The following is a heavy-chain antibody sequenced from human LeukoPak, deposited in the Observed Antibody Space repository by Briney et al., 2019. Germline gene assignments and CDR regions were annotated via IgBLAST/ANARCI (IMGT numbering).Heavy chain of an antibody. CDR2: ISGNGGSS. D-gene: IGHD3-22*01. V-gene: IGHV3-23*01. Sequence: PGGSLRLSCAASGFTFSTYAMSWVRQAPGKGLEWVSVISGNGGSSYYTDSVKGRFTISRDNSKNTLFLQMNSLRAEDTAVYYCAKGSVVVIFGPYYYFDYWGQGTLVTVSS. CDR1: GFTFSTYA. J-gene: IGHJ4*02. CDR3: AKGSVVVIFGPYYYFDY.